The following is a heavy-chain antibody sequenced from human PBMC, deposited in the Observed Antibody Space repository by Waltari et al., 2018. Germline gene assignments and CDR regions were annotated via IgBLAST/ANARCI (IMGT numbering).Heavy chain of an antibody. CDR3: ATDLGGYQKYYFDN. Sequence: QVHLIQSGAEVKKPGSSVKVSCKASGAPFSSLSLSWGRQAPGQGLQWMGGFIPIFGTSTYPQKFQGRVTITADESTSTSYLQLSSLTSEDTAVYYCATDLGGYQKYYFDNWGQGTLVTVSS. CDR1: GAPFSSLS. V-gene: IGHV1-69*01. CDR2: FIPIFGTS. J-gene: IGHJ4*02. D-gene: IGHD5-12*01.